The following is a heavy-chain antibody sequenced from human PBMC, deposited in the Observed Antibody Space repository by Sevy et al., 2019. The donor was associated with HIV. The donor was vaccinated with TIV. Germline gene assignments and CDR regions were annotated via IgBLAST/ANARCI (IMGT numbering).Heavy chain of an antibody. J-gene: IGHJ3*02. D-gene: IGHD2-21*01. V-gene: IGHV3-7*01. CDR2: IKQGGNEQ. CDR1: AFSLSNYY. CDR3: AREGVIYDDDGRDFDDAFDI. Sequence: GGSLRLSCAASAFSLSNYYMTWVRQAPGKGLEWVANIKQGGNEQFYLESVKGRFTIYRDDSKNSVYLQMTSLRAEDTAVYYCAREGVIYDDDGRDFDDAFDIWGHGTMVTVSS.